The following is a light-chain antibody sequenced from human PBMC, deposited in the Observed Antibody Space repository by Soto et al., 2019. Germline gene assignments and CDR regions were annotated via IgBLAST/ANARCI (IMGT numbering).Light chain of an antibody. CDR2: AAA. CDR1: QSISSY. V-gene: IGKV1-39*01. J-gene: IGKJ4*01. Sequence: DIQMTQSPSSLSASVGDRVTITCRASQSISSYLNWYQQKPGKAPKLRIYAAASLQSGVPSRFSSSGSGTDFTLTISSLRPEDFATYYCQQSYSTPFTFGGGTKVEIK. CDR3: QQSYSTPFT.